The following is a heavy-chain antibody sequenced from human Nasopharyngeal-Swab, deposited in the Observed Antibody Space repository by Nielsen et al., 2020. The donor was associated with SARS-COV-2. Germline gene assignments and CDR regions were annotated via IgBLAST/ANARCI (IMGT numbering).Heavy chain of an antibody. Sequence: ASVKVSCKVSGYTLTELSMHWVRQAPGKGLEWMGGFDPEDGETIYAQKLQGRVTMTTDTSTSTAYMELRSLRSDDTAVYYCARDPPYYDSSAPWGFDYWGQGTLVTVSS. CDR2: FDPEDGET. CDR3: ARDPPYYDSSAPWGFDY. J-gene: IGHJ4*02. CDR1: GYTLTELS. D-gene: IGHD3-22*01. V-gene: IGHV1-24*01.